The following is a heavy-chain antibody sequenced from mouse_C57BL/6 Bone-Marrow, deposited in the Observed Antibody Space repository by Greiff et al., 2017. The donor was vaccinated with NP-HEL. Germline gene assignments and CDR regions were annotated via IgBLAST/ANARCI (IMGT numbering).Heavy chain of an antibody. CDR3: ARGGTGVYFDV. CDR2: IDPSDSYT. CDR1: GYTFTSYW. Sequence: QVQLQQPGAELVMPGASVKLSCKASGYTFTSYWMHWVKQRPGQGLEWIGEIDPSDSYTNYNQKFKGKSTLTVDKSSSTAYMQLSSLTSEDSAVYYCARGGTGVYFDVWGTGTTVTVSS. J-gene: IGHJ1*03. V-gene: IGHV1-69*01. D-gene: IGHD2-14*01.